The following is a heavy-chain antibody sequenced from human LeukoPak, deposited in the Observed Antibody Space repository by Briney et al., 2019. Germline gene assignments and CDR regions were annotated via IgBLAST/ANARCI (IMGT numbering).Heavy chain of an antibody. V-gene: IGHV3-74*01. Sequence: GGSLRLSCAASGFTFSSYWMHWVRQAPGKGLVWVSRINSDGSSTSYADSVKRRFTISRDNAKNTLYLQMNSLRAEDTAVYYCEGILTGPDYYYMDVWGKGTTVTVSS. CDR1: GFTFSSYW. D-gene: IGHD3-9*01. CDR2: INSDGSST. J-gene: IGHJ6*03. CDR3: EGILTGPDYYYMDV.